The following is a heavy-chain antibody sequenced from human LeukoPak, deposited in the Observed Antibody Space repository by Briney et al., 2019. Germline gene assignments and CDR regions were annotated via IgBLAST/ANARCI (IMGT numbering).Heavy chain of an antibody. CDR2: IYYSGST. CDR1: GGSISSYY. CDR3: ARSRITFRAVIAVFDY. Sequence: SETLSLTCTVSGGSISSYYWSWIRQPPGKGLEWIGYIYYSGSTNYNPSLKSRVTISVDTSKNQFSLKLSSVTAADTAVYYCARSRITFRAVIAVFDYWGQGTLVTVSS. V-gene: IGHV4-59*01. J-gene: IGHJ4*02. D-gene: IGHD3-16*02.